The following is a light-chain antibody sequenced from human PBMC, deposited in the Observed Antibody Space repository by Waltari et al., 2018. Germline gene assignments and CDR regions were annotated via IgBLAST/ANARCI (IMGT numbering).Light chain of an antibody. CDR2: WSS. CDR1: RSVLYSPNNKNY. V-gene: IGKV4-1*01. Sequence: DIVMTQSPVSLAVSLGVRATHNCHSSRSVLYSPNNKNYLTWYQQKPGHPPKLLIFWSSTRESGVPDRFSGSGSGTNFTLTISSLQAEDVAVYYCQQFAAQPYTFGQGTKLEIK. J-gene: IGKJ2*01. CDR3: QQFAAQPYT.